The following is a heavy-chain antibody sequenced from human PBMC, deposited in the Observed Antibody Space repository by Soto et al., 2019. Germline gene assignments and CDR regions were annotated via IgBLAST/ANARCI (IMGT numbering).Heavy chain of an antibody. CDR2: ISDDGGST. J-gene: IGHJ6*02. Sequence: EVQLLESGGGFVQPGGSLRLSCAASGFTFSNNVMSWVRQAPGKGLEWVSGISDDGGSTYYADSVKGRCTISRDNXXNPRHLQRNSLRAEDTAGYYCGKGVYGAARGGMDVWGQGTTVTVSS. CDR3: GKGVYGAARGGMDV. D-gene: IGHD2-8*01. V-gene: IGHV3-23*01. CDR1: GFTFSNNV.